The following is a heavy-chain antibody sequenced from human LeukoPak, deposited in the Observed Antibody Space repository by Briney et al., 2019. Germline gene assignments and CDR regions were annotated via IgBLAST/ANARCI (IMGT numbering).Heavy chain of an antibody. CDR3: AKDRGYCSGGSCYSGPVWFDP. D-gene: IGHD2-15*01. CDR1: GFTFSSYA. Sequence: GGSLRLSRAASGFTFSSYAMSWVRQAPGKGLEWVSAISGSGGSTYYADSVKGRFTISRDNSKNTLYLQMNSLRAEDTAVYYCAKDRGYCSGGSCYSGPVWFDPWGQGTLVTVSS. CDR2: ISGSGGST. V-gene: IGHV3-23*01. J-gene: IGHJ5*02.